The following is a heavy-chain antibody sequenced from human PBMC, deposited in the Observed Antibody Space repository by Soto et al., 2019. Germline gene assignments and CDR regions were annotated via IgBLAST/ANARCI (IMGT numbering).Heavy chain of an antibody. Sequence: GGSLRLSCAASRFSFSNYAMSWVRQAPGKGLEWVAAISRSGDTTYYADSVKGRFTISRDNSRNTLSLQMNGLRVEDTALYYCAKDWEHGDHPRCLGYWGEGTLVTVS. CDR2: ISRSGDTT. J-gene: IGHJ4*02. CDR1: RFSFSNYA. V-gene: IGHV3-23*01. D-gene: IGHD1-26*01. CDR3: AKDWEHGDHPRCLGY.